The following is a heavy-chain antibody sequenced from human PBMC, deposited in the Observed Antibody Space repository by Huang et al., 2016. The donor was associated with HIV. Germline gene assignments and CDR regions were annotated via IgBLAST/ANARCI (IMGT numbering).Heavy chain of an antibody. D-gene: IGHD5-18*01. Sequence: QVQLVQSGAEVKKPGASVKVSCKASGYTFSSFGISWVRQATGQGVEWGGWMSVDNGNTKFAQKFQGRLTMNTDTSTSTAYMELRSLRSDDTAVYYCARGGGIQLWLLGYYYMDVWGNGTTVTVSS. CDR2: MSVDNGNT. V-gene: IGHV1-18*01. CDR3: ARGGGIQLWLLGYYYMDV. J-gene: IGHJ6*03. CDR1: GYTFSSFG.